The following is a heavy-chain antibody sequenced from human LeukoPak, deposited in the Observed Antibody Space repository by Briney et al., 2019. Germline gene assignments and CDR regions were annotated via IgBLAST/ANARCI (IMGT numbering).Heavy chain of an antibody. V-gene: IGHV1-69*06. J-gene: IGHJ4*02. CDR3: ARVGHHDYGGNNPGDY. D-gene: IGHD4-23*01. CDR2: IIPIFGTA. CDR1: GGTFSSYA. Sequence: ASVKVSCKASGGTFSSYAISWVRQAPGQGLEWMGGIIPIFGTANYAQKFQGRVTITADKSTSTAYMELSSLRSEDTAVYYCARVGHHDYGGNNPGDYWGQGTLVTVSS.